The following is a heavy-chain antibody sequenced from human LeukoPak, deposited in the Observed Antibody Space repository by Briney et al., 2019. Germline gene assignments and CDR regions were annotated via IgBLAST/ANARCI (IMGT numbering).Heavy chain of an antibody. CDR2: INPDSGGT. J-gene: IGHJ6*02. V-gene: IGHV1-2*02. CDR1: GYTFTDSY. Sequence: ASVKVSCKASGYTFTDSYIHWVRQAPGQGLEWMGWINPDSGGTNYAQKFQGRVTMTRDTSISTAYMEPNRLTFDDAAVYYCARDGDSPDVWGQGTTVTVSS. CDR3: ARDGDSPDV. D-gene: IGHD7-27*01.